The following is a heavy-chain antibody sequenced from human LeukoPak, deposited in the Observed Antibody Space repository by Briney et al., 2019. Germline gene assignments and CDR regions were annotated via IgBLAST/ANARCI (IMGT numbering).Heavy chain of an antibody. CDR2: INPNSGGT. CDR1: GYTFTGYY. D-gene: IGHD1-26*01. V-gene: IGHV1-2*02. J-gene: IGHJ5*01. CDR3: ARVISGSYRYSNWFDS. Sequence: ASVKVSCKASGYTFTGYYMHWVRQAPGQGLEWMGWINPNSGGTNYAQKFQGRVTMTRDTSISTAYMELSRLRSDDTAVYYCARVISGSYRYSNWFDSWGQGTLVTVSS.